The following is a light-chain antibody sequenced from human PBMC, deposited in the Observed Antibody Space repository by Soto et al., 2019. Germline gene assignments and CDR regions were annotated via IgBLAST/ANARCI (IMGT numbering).Light chain of an antibody. CDR1: QSISSY. Sequence: DIQMTQSPSSLSASVGDRITISCRASQSISSYLNWYQQKPGTAPRLLIYRASSVKTGVPPRFSGSGSGRDFTLTISSLRPEDIATYFCQQSYTSPPWTLGQGTKVDIK. CDR3: QQSYTSPPWT. CDR2: RAS. V-gene: IGKV1-39*01. J-gene: IGKJ1*01.